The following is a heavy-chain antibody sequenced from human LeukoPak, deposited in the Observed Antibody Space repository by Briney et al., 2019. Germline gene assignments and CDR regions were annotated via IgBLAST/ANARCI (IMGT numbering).Heavy chain of an antibody. CDR2: ISGSGGST. D-gene: IGHD5-24*01. CDR3: VRDRTLGVRDGFILA. V-gene: IGHV3-23*01. Sequence: PGGSLRLSCAASGFTFSSYAMSWVRQAPGKGLEWVSAISGSGGSTYYADSVKGRFTISRDNSKNTLYLQMNSLRAEDTAVYYCVRDRTLGVRDGFILAWGQGTLVTVSS. J-gene: IGHJ5*02. CDR1: GFTFSSYA.